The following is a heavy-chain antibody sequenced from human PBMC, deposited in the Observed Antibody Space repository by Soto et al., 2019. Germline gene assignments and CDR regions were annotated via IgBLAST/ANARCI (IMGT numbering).Heavy chain of an antibody. V-gene: IGHV5-10-1*01. CDR1: GYTFTTFW. J-gene: IGHJ5*02. Sequence: PXESLKISFTGFGYTFTTFWISWVRQIPGRGLEWMGRIDPRDSYTNYSPSFQGHVTISVDKSISTAYLQWGSLKASDTAMYYCARLYCSSSTCDSWFDPWGQGTLVTVSS. CDR3: ARLYCSSSTCDSWFDP. CDR2: IDPRDSYT. D-gene: IGHD2-2*01.